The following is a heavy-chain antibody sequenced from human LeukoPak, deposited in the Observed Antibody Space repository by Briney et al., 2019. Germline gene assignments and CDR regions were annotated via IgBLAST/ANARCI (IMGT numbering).Heavy chain of an antibody. J-gene: IGHJ3*02. V-gene: IGHV5-51*01. CDR3: ARDTSSGYYYDAFDI. CDR1: GYSFTSFW. CDR2: FYPGDSDT. Sequence: GESLKISCKGSGYSFTSFWIGWVRQMPGKGLEWMGIFYPGDSDTRYSPSFQGQVTSSADKSISTAYLQWSSLKASDTAMYYCARDTSSGYYYDAFDIWGQGTMVTVSS. D-gene: IGHD3-22*01.